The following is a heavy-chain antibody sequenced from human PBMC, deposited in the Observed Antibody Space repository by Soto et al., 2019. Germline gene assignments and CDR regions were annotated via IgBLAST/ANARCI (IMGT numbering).Heavy chain of an antibody. CDR3: ALSMVRGVMGYYYGMDV. V-gene: IGHV1-69*02. Sequence: QVQLVQSGAEVKKPGSSVKVSCKASGGTFSSYTISWVRQAPGQGLEWMGRIIPILGIANYAQKFQGRVMITADKSTSTAYMELSSLRSEDTAVYYCALSMVRGVMGYYYGMDVWGQGTTVTVSS. J-gene: IGHJ6*02. CDR2: IIPILGIA. D-gene: IGHD3-10*01. CDR1: GGTFSSYT.